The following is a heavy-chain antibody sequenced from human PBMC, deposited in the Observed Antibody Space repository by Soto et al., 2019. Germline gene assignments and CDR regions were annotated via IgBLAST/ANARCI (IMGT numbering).Heavy chain of an antibody. J-gene: IGHJ6*02. Sequence: ASVKVSCKASGYTFTSYGISWVRQAPGQGLEWMGWISAYNGNTNYAQKLQGRVTMTTDTSTSTAYMELRSLRSDDTAVYYCARDGYCSSTSCYHYHYYYGMDVWGQGTTVTVSS. CDR2: ISAYNGNT. CDR1: GYTFTSYG. D-gene: IGHD2-2*01. CDR3: ARDGYCSSTSCYHYHYYYGMDV. V-gene: IGHV1-18*04.